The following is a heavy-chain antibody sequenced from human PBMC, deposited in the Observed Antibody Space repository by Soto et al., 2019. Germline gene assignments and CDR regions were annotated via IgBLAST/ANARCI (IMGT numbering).Heavy chain of an antibody. V-gene: IGHV5-51*01. CDR3: ARMYSSSRLLSPGYYGMDV. CDR1: GYSFTSYW. D-gene: IGHD6-13*01. Sequence: GESLKISCKGSGYSFTSYWIGWVRQMPGKGLEWVGIIYPGDSDTRYSPSFQGQVTISADKSISTAYLQWSSLKASDTAMYYCARMYSSSRLLSPGYYGMDVWGQGTTVTVSS. CDR2: IYPGDSDT. J-gene: IGHJ6*02.